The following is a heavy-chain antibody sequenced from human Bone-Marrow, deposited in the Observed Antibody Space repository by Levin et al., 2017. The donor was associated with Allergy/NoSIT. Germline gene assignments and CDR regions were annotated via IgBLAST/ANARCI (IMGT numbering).Heavy chain of an antibody. CDR1: NGSFSNYY. CDR2: INYSGST. J-gene: IGHJ6*02. Sequence: ASETLSLTCAVYNGSFSNYYWSWIRQPPGKGLAWIGEINYSGSTNYNPSLKSRITISVDTSKNQFSLRLSSVTAADTAVYYCAKYRYYYYGMDVWGQGTTVTVSS. D-gene: IGHD1-14*01. V-gene: IGHV4-34*01. CDR3: AKYRYYYYGMDV.